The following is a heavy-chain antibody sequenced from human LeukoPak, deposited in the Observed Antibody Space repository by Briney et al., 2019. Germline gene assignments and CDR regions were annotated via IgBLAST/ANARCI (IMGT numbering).Heavy chain of an antibody. D-gene: IGHD2-15*01. V-gene: IGHV4-34*01. CDR3: ARGRSDIVVVVAVTRDWDY. CDR2: INHSGST. CDR1: GGSFSGYY. Sequence: PSETLSLTCAVYGGSFSGYYWSWIRQPPGKGLEWIGEINHSGSTNYNPSLKSRVTISVDTSKNQFSLKLSSVTAADTAMYYCARGRSDIVVVVAVTRDWDYWGQGTLVTVSS. J-gene: IGHJ4*02.